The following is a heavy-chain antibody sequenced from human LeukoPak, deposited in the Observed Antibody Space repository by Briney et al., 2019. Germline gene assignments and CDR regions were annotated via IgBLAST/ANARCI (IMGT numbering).Heavy chain of an antibody. V-gene: IGHV1-46*01. J-gene: IGHJ5*02. CDR2: INPSGHTT. Sequence: ASVKISCKASGFTFTSFYMHWVRQAPGQGLEWMGIINPSGHTTDYAQKFQGRVTMTRDTPTSTVYMELSSLRSDDTAVYYCARGDKNYYDSSGYYWFDPWGQGTLVTVSS. CDR3: ARGDKNYYDSSGYYWFDP. D-gene: IGHD3-22*01. CDR1: GFTFTSFY.